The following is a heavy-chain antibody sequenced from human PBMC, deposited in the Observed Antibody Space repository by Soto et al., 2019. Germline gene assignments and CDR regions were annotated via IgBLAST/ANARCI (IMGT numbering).Heavy chain of an antibody. D-gene: IGHD6-6*01. CDR1: GGSISSGGYS. J-gene: IGHJ4*02. V-gene: IGHV4-30-2*01. CDR3: AGGIAARPLGY. CDR2: IYNSGST. Sequence: QLQLQESGSGLVKPSQTLSLTCAVSGGSISSGGYSWSWIRQPPGKGLEWIGYIYNSGSTYYHPYLKSRVTISVDRSKNQLSLKLSSVTAADTAVYYCAGGIAARPLGYWGQGTLVTVSS.